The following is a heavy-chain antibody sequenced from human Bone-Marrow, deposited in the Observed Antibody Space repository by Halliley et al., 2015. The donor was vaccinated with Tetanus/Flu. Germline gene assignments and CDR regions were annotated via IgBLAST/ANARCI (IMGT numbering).Heavy chain of an antibody. V-gene: IGHV4-34*01. CDR2: INHSGST. CDR3: ARRVERSPGRGSFAYWLDP. J-gene: IGHJ5*02. CDR1: GESFSGYY. D-gene: IGHD3-10*01. Sequence: TLSLTCAVYGESFSGYYWNWIRQPPGKGLEWIGEINHSGSTNYNPSLKSRVAISVDTSKNHISLNLTSVTAADTAVYYCARRVERSPGRGSFAYWLDPWGQGTLVTVSS.